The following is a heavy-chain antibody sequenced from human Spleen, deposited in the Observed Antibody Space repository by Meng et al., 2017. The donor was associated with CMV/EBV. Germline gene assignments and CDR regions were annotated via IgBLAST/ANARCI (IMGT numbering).Heavy chain of an antibody. D-gene: IGHD5-18*01. Sequence: GGSLRLSCKGSGYSFTSYWIGWVRQMPGKGLEWMGIIYPGDSDTRYSPSFQGQVTISADKSISTAYLQWSSLKASDTAMYYCARHSARRYSYGYYYYYGMDVWGQGTTVTDSS. J-gene: IGHJ6*02. V-gene: IGHV5-51*01. CDR2: IYPGDSDT. CDR3: ARHSARRYSYGYYYYYGMDV. CDR1: GYSFTSYW.